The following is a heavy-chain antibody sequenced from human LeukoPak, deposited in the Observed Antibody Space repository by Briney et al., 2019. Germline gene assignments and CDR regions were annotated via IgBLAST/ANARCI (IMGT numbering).Heavy chain of an antibody. CDR1: GFTFSSYA. V-gene: IGHV3-23*01. J-gene: IGHJ3*02. CDR2: ISGSGGST. CDR3: ARDLRSGDAFDI. Sequence: PGGSLRLSCAASGFTFSSYAMSWVRQAPGKGLEWVSAISGSGGSTYYADSVKGRFTISRDNSKNTLYLQMNSLRAEDTAVYYCARDLRSGDAFDIWGQGTMVTVSS. D-gene: IGHD3-9*01.